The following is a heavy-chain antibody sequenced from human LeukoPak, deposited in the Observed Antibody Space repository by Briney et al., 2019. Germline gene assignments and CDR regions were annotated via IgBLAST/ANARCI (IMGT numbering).Heavy chain of an antibody. V-gene: IGHV4-34*01. CDR3: AREPRPAAIEGYNWFDP. J-gene: IGHJ5*02. CDR2: INHSGST. CDR1: GGPFSGYY. D-gene: IGHD2-2*01. Sequence: SETLSLTCAVYGGPFSGYYWSWIRQPPGKGLEWIGQINHSGSTNYNPSLKSRVTISVDTSKNQFSLKLSSVTAADTAVYYCAREPRPAAIEGYNWFDPWGQGTLVTVSS.